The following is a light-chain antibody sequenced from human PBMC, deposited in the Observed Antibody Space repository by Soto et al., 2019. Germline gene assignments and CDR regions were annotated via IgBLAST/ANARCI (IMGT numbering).Light chain of an antibody. CDR3: QQYGSSAPLT. Sequence: EIVLTQSPGTLSLSPGERATLSCRASQSVSSSYLAWYQQKPGQAPRLLIYGASSRATGIPDRFSGSASGTDFTQSISRLEPEEFAVYYSQQYGSSAPLTFGGGTKVE. J-gene: IGKJ4*01. CDR1: QSVSSSY. CDR2: GAS. V-gene: IGKV3-20*01.